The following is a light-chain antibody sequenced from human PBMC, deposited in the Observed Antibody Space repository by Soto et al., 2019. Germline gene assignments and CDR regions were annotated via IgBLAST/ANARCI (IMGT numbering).Light chain of an antibody. Sequence: DIQMTQSPSTLSASVGDRVTITCRASESISSWLAWYQQKPGKAPKLLIYKASSVESGVPSRFSGSGSGTDFTLTISSLQPDDFATYYCQQCNSYPYTFGQGTKLEIK. J-gene: IGKJ2*01. CDR2: KAS. V-gene: IGKV1-5*03. CDR1: ESISSW. CDR3: QQCNSYPYT.